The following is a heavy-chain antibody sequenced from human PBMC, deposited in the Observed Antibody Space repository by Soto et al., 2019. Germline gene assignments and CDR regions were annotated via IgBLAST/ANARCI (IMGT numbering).Heavy chain of an antibody. CDR2: IYYSGST. Sequence: SETLSLTCTVSGGSISSGDYYWSWIRQPPGKGLEWIGYIYYSGSTNYNPSLKSRVTLSADTSKNQFSLKLSSVTAADTAMYYCARVDSSGSYFDSWGQGTLVTVSS. D-gene: IGHD3-22*01. CDR3: ARVDSSGSYFDS. J-gene: IGHJ4*02. V-gene: IGHV4-61*08. CDR1: GGSISSGDYY.